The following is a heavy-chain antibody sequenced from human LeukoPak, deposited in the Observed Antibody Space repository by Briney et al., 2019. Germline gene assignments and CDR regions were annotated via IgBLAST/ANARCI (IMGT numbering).Heavy chain of an antibody. V-gene: IGHV1-2*06. CDR2: INPNSGGT. J-gene: IGHJ4*02. CDR3: ARWGDIVVVTANDY. D-gene: IGHD2-21*02. CDR1: GYTFTGYY. Sequence: ASVKVSCKASGYTFTGYYMHWVRQAPGQGLEWMGRINPNSGGTNYAQKFQGRVTMTRDTSISTAYMELSRLRSDDTAVYYCARWGDIVVVTANDYWGQGTLVIVSS.